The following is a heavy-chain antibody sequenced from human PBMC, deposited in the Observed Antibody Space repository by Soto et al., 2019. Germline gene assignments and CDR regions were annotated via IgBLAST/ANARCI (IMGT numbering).Heavy chain of an antibody. Sequence: GGSLRLSCSASGFTFSSYGMHWVRQAPGKGLEWVAVISYDGSNKYYADSVKGRFTISRDNSKNTLYLQMNSLRAEDTAVYYCAKDSSGWYGALDYWGQGTLVTVSS. V-gene: IGHV3-30*18. J-gene: IGHJ4*02. CDR1: GFTFSSYG. CDR2: ISYDGSNK. D-gene: IGHD6-19*01. CDR3: AKDSSGWYGALDY.